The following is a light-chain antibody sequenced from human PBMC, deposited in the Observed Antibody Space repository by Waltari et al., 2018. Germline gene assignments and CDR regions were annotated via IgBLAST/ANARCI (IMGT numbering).Light chain of an antibody. CDR3: SSYAGSNTWV. V-gene: IGLV2-8*01. Sequence: QSALTQPPSASGSPGQSVPISCTGTSSDIGTYTFLSWYQQHPGKPPKLIIFDVHKRPSGVPDRFSGSKSDNTASLTVSGLQAEDEADYYCSSYAGSNTWVFGGGTKLTVV. CDR1: SSDIGTYTF. J-gene: IGLJ3*02. CDR2: DVH.